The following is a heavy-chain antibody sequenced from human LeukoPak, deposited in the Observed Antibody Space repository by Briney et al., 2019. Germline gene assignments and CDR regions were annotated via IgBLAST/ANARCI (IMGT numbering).Heavy chain of an antibody. CDR1: GFTFSSYS. V-gene: IGHV3-48*02. J-gene: IGHJ4*02. CDR3: ARDIPDYYDSSGYIKFDY. CDR2: ISSSSSTI. Sequence: PGGSLRLSCAAYGFTFSSYSMNWVRQAPGKGLEWVSYISSSSSTIYYADSVKGRFTISRDNAKNSLYLQMNSLRDEDTAVYYCARDIPDYYDSSGYIKFDYWGQGTLVTVSS. D-gene: IGHD3-22*01.